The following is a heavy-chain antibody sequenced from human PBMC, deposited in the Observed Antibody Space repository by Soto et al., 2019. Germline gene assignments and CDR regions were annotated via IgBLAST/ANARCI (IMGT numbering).Heavy chain of an antibody. CDR3: ARVPYSSSWYYFDY. Sequence: QLGGSLRLSCAASGFTFSDHYMDWVRQAPGKGLEWVGRTRNKANSYTTEYAASVKGRFTISRDDSKNSLYLQMNSLKTEDTAVYYCARVPYSSSWYYFDYWGQGTLVTVSS. CDR2: TRNKANSYTT. J-gene: IGHJ4*02. CDR1: GFTFSDHY. V-gene: IGHV3-72*01. D-gene: IGHD6-13*01.